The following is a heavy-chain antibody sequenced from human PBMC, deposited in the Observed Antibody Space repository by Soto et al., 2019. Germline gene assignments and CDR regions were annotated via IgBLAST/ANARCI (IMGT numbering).Heavy chain of an antibody. CDR2: VYATGTT. Sequence: TLSLTCNVSGGSISKFYWAWIRKTAGNGLEWMGRVYATGTTDYNPSLRSRVAMSVDISKKTFSLRLRSVTGADSGVYYCVRDGSKSLRDWFDPWGQGILVTVSS. CDR1: GGSISKFY. J-gene: IGHJ5*02. V-gene: IGHV4-4*07. CDR3: VRDGSKSLRDWFDP.